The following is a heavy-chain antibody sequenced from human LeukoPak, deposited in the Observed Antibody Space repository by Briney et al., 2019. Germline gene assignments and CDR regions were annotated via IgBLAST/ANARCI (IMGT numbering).Heavy chain of an antibody. J-gene: IGHJ4*02. V-gene: IGHV3-21*01. CDR2: ISSSSSYI. CDR3: ARGYLLLDYGNPPVDY. D-gene: IGHD4-11*01. CDR1: GFTFSSYS. Sequence: PGGSLRLSCAASGFTFSSYSMNWVRQAPGKGLEWVSSISSSSSYIYYADSVKGRFTISRDNAKNSLYLQMNSLRAEDTAVYYCARGYLLLDYGNPPVDYWGQGTLVTVSS.